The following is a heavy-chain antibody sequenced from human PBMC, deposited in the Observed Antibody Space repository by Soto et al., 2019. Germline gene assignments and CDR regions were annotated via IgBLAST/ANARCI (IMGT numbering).Heavy chain of an antibody. CDR3: ARSCLPYYGESSFDY. V-gene: IGHV4-39*01. CDR2: NYYRGST. D-gene: IGHD4-17*01. J-gene: IGHJ4*02. Sequence: QLQLQESGPGLVKPSETLSLTCPVSGGSIRSSSYYWGWIRPPPGKGLEWIGSNYYRGSTYYNPSLKSRVTIAVDTSKNQSALELSSVTAADTGVYYCARSCLPYYGESSFDYWGQGTLVTVSS. CDR1: GGSIRSSSYY.